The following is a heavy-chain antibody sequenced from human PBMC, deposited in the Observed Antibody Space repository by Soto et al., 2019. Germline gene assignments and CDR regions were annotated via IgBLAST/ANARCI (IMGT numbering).Heavy chain of an antibody. CDR2: IKSKTDGGTT. D-gene: IGHD3-10*01. J-gene: IGHJ4*01. V-gene: IGHV3-15*07. CDR3: PKHTKVTEVPFRFEH. CDR1: GFTFSNAW. Sequence: GGSLRLSCAASGFTFSNAWINWVRQAPGKGLEWVGRIKSKTDGGTTDFAAPVKGRFAISRDDSKNMVYLQMNSLKTEDTAVIFFPKHTKVTEVPFRFEHWGHAALAT.